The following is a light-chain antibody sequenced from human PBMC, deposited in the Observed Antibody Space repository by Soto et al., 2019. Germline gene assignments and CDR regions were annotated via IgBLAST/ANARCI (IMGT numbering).Light chain of an antibody. CDR2: KTS. J-gene: IGKJ2*01. CDR1: QSFNTW. V-gene: IGKV1-5*03. CDR3: QQYNSYPYT. Sequence: DVQMTQSPSSLYPSVEDRVTITCRASQSFNTWLAWYQQKPGKAPKLLIYKTSILESGVPSRFGGSGSGTEFTLTISSLQPEDSATYYCQQYNSYPYTFGQGTKLEI.